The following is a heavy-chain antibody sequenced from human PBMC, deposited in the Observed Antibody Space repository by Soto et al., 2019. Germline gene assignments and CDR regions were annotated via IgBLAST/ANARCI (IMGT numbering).Heavy chain of an antibody. Sequence: QVQLVESGGGVVQPGGSLRLSCAASGFTFSSYGMHWVRQAPGKGLERVAVIWYDGSNKYYADSVKGRFTISRDNCKNTLYLQMNSLRAEDTAVYYCARESSLRQWLAPGGLDYWGQGTLVTVSS. CDR3: ARESSLRQWLAPGGLDY. CDR2: IWYDGSNK. D-gene: IGHD6-19*01. V-gene: IGHV3-33*01. CDR1: GFTFSSYG. J-gene: IGHJ4*02.